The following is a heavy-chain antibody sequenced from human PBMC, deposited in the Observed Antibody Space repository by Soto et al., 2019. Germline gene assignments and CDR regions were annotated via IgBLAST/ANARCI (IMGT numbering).Heavy chain of an antibody. J-gene: IGHJ4*02. V-gene: IGHV3-23*01. CDR1: GFTFNNYA. CDR2: ISGSGDNT. Sequence: PGGSLSLSCAASGFTFNNYAMSWVRQAPGKGLEWVSAISGSGDNTDYTDSVKGRFTISRDNSKNTLYLQMDSLRAEDTAVYYCSKETRYCSGSSCYPRNYFEYWGQGTLVTVSS. CDR3: SKETRYCSGSSCYPRNYFEY. D-gene: IGHD2-15*01.